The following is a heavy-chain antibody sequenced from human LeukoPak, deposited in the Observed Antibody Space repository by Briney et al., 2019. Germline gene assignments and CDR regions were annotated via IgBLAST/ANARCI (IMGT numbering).Heavy chain of an antibody. CDR3: ASYYSSGWDFDY. CDR2: IIPIFGTA. J-gene: IGHJ4*02. D-gene: IGHD6-19*01. CDR1: GGTFSSYA. V-gene: IGHV1-69*01. Sequence: SVKVSCKASGGTFSSYAISWVRQAPGQGLEWMGGIIPIFGTANYAQMFQGRVTLTADESTSTAYKELSSLRSEDKVVYYCASYYSSGWDFDYWGQGTLVTVSS.